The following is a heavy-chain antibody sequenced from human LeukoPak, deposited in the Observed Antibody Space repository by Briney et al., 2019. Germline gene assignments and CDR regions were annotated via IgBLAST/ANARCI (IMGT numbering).Heavy chain of an antibody. CDR2: ISSSSSYI. Sequence: PGGSLRLSCAASGFTFSSYSMNWVRQAPGKGLEWVSSISSSSSYIYYADSVKGRFTISRDNAKNSLYLQMNSLRAEDTAAYYCAREKKMGGDAFDIWGQGTMVTVSS. V-gene: IGHV3-21*01. CDR3: AREKKMGGDAFDI. J-gene: IGHJ3*02. D-gene: IGHD3-16*01. CDR1: GFTFSSYS.